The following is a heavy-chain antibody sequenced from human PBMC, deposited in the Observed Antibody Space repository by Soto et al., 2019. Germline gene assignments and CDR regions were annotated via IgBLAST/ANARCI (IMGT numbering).Heavy chain of an antibody. D-gene: IGHD6-6*01. CDR1: GGSLSSYY. CDR3: ARAVYSSSYYYYYMDV. CDR2: IYYSGST. J-gene: IGHJ6*03. Sequence: SETLSLTCTVSGGSLSSYYLSWIRPPPGKGLEWIGYIYYSGSTNYNPSLKSRVTIPVDTSKNQFSLKLSSVTAADTAVYYCARAVYSSSYYYYYMDVWGKGTTVTVSS. V-gene: IGHV4-59*01.